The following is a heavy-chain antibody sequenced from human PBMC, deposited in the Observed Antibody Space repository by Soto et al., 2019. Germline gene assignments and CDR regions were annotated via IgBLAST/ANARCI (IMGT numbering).Heavy chain of an antibody. Sequence: QVQLEESGGGVVQPGRSLRLSCEASGFTFNTYSMHWVRQPPGKGLEWLAAIWYDGTQKYYADSVKGRFIISRDNSKKTLYLDMNSLRVEVTAVYYCARAGGTTVTGLWHFDSWGQGTLVTVSS. D-gene: IGHD4-17*01. J-gene: IGHJ4*02. V-gene: IGHV3-33*01. CDR2: IWYDGTQK. CDR1: GFTFNTYS. CDR3: ARAGGTTVTGLWHFDS.